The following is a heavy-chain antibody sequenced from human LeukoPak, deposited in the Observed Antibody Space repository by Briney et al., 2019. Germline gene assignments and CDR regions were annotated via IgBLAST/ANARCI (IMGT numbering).Heavy chain of an antibody. Sequence: GESLKISCKGSGYTFISHWIGWVRQMPGKGLEWMGTIYPGDSDTRYSPSFQGQVTISVDNSINTAYLQWNSLKASDTAMYYCARQISAAGSWVFDYWGQGTLVTVSS. D-gene: IGHD2-15*01. CDR3: ARQISAAGSWVFDY. CDR1: GYTFISHW. V-gene: IGHV5-51*01. CDR2: IYPGDSDT. J-gene: IGHJ4*02.